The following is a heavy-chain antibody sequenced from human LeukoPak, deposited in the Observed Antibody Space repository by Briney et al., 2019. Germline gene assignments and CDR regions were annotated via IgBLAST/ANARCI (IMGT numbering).Heavy chain of an antibody. J-gene: IGHJ4*02. CDR1: GYTFTSYG. V-gene: IGHV1-18*01. CDR3: ARAEDILTGYYSYFDY. Sequence: GASVKVSRKASGYTFTSYGISWVRQAPGQGLEWMGWISAYNGNTNYAQKLQGRVTMTTDTSTSTAYMELRSLRSDDTAVYYCARAEDILTGYYSYFDYWGQGTLVTVSS. CDR2: ISAYNGNT. D-gene: IGHD3-9*01.